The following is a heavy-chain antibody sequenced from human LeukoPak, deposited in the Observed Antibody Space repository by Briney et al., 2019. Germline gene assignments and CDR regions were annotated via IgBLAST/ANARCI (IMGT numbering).Heavy chain of an antibody. CDR1: GYSLTTYW. Sequence: GESLRISCKGSGYSLTTYWIAWVRQMPGKGLEWMGIIYPGDSDTRYSPSFQGQVTVSADKSISTAYLQRSSLKASDTAIYYCARGITWFDVWGQGTLVTVSS. J-gene: IGHJ5*02. V-gene: IGHV5-51*01. CDR2: IYPGDSDT. D-gene: IGHD1-20*01. CDR3: ARGITWFDV.